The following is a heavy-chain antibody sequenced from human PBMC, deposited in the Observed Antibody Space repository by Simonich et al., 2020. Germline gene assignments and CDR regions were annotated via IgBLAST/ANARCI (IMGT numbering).Heavy chain of an antibody. V-gene: IGHV1-2*02. J-gene: IGHJ6*03. CDR3: ARDRAARYYYYYMDV. CDR1: GYTFTGYY. CDR2: INPNRGGT. Sequence: QVQLVQSGAEVKKPGASVKVSCKASGYTFTGYYMHWGRQAPGQGLEWMVWINPNRGGTNYAQKFQGRVTMTRDTSSSTAYMELSRLRSDDTAVYYCARDRAARYYYYYMDVWGKGTTVTVSS. D-gene: IGHD6-6*01.